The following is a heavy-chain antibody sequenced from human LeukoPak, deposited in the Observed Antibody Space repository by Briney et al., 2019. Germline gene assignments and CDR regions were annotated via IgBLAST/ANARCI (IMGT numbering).Heavy chain of an antibody. V-gene: IGHV3-21*01. CDR1: GFTFSSYS. D-gene: IGHD6-19*01. J-gene: IGHJ4*02. CDR3: ARDLVDRAVAVFVDY. Sequence: GGSLRLSCAASGFTFSSYSMNWVRQAPGKGLEWVSSISSSSSYIYYADSVKGRFTISRDNAKNSLYLQMNSLRAEDTAVYYCARDLVDRAVAVFVDYWGQGTLVTVSS. CDR2: ISSSSSYI.